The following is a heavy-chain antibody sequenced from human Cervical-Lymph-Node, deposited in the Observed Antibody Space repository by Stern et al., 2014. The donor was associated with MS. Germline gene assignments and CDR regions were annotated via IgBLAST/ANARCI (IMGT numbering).Heavy chain of an antibody. J-gene: IGHJ4*02. CDR3: AREDYTQDFDY. CDR2: ITSGSSDI. V-gene: IGHV3-21*01. D-gene: IGHD4-11*01. CDR1: GFTFKEYS. Sequence: EVQLVESGGGLVQPGGSLRLSCAASGFTFKEYSMNWVRQAPGKGLEWVSSITSGSSDIHYAVSVKGRFTISRDNVKNSLYLQMNSLRAEDTALYYCAREDYTQDFDYWGRGTLVTVSS.